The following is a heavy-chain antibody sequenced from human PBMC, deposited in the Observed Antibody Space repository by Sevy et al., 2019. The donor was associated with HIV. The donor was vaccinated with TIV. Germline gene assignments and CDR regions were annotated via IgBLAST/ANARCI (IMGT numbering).Heavy chain of an antibody. J-gene: IGHJ4*02. CDR1: GFTFSTYA. Sequence: GESLKISCAASGFTFSTYAMTWVRQAPGKGLEWVSVITYSGVNTYYADSVKGRFTISRDNSKNKLYLQMNSLRAEDTAVYYCAKDRVSGTYYTGDFDYRGQGTLVTVSS. V-gene: IGHV3-23*01. D-gene: IGHD3-10*01. CDR3: AKDRVSGTYYTGDFDY. CDR2: ITYSGVNT.